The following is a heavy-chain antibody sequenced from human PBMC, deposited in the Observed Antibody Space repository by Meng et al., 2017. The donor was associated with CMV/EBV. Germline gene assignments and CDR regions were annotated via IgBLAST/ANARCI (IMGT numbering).Heavy chain of an antibody. CDR3: ARGYYDSSGYYYRGGYYFDY. J-gene: IGHJ4*02. Sequence: QVQLGESGDEVKKPGSSVKVSCKASGGTFSSYAISWVRQAPGQGLEWMGGIIPIFGTANYAQKFQGRVTITADESTSTAYMELSSLRSEDTAVYYCARGYYDSSGYYYRGGYYFDYWGQGTLVTVSS. D-gene: IGHD3-22*01. CDR1: GGTFSSYA. CDR2: IIPIFGTA. V-gene: IGHV1-69*12.